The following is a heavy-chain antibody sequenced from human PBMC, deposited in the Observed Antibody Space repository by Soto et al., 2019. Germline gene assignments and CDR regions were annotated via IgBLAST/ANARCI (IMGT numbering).Heavy chain of an antibody. V-gene: IGHV5-51*01. CDR1: GYSFRSYW. D-gene: IGHD6-19*01. Sequence: PGESLKISCKGCGYSFRSYWINWVRQMPGKGPQWLGIIYPGDSKTKYNPSFQGQVTISVDKSITTAFLEWSSLKASDTAMYYCSTHNSGFEPFDHWGQGTLVTVSS. CDR2: IYPGDSKT. CDR3: STHNSGFEPFDH. J-gene: IGHJ4*02.